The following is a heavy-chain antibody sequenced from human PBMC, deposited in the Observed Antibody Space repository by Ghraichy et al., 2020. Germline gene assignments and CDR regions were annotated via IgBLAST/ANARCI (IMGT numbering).Heavy chain of an antibody. J-gene: IGHJ4*02. V-gene: IGHV4-59*01. CDR1: GGSISSYY. CDR2: MYDDGST. Sequence: SETLSLTCTVSGGSISSYYWSWIRQPPGKGLEWIGDMYDDGSTNYNPSLKSRLTISVDTSKNQLSLKLSSVTAADTAVYYCARSLYSSGWYGSFDYWSQGTLVTVAS. D-gene: IGHD6-19*01. CDR3: ARSLYSSGWYGSFDY.